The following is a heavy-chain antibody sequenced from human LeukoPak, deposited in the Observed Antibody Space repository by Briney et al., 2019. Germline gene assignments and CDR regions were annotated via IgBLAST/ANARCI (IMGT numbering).Heavy chain of an antibody. CDR1: GFTFSSYA. Sequence: GGSLRLSCAASGFTFSSYAMSWVRQAPGKGLEWVSAISGSGGSTYYADSVKGRFTISRDNSKNTLYLQMNSLRAEDTAVYYCASNVGDGYGGDYWGQGTLVTVSS. CDR2: ISGSGGST. D-gene: IGHD5-24*01. CDR3: ASNVGDGYGGDY. J-gene: IGHJ4*02. V-gene: IGHV3-23*01.